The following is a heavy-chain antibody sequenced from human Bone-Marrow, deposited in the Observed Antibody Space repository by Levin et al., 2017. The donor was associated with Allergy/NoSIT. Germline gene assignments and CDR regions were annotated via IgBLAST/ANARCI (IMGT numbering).Heavy chain of an antibody. V-gene: IGHV3-7*01. D-gene: IGHD6-13*01. CDR2: IKQDGSSK. Sequence: PGGSLRLSCAASGFTFGNSWMGWVRQAPGKGLEWVANIKQDGSSKYYVDSVKGRFTVSRDNAKNSLYLQMNSLRAEDTAVYYCARHGSWNFDYWGQGTLVTVSS. J-gene: IGHJ4*02. CDR3: ARHGSWNFDY. CDR1: GFTFGNSW.